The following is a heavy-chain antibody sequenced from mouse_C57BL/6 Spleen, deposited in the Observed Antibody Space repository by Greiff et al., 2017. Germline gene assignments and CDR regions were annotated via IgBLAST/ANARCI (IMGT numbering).Heavy chain of an antibody. CDR1: GYTFTDYE. Sequence: QVQLQQSGAELVRPGASVTLSCKASGYTFTDYEMHWVKQTPVHGLEWIGAIDPETGGTAYNQKFKGKAILTADKSSSTAYMELRSLTSEDSAVYYCTRGGLLYYYAMDYWGQGTSVTVSS. J-gene: IGHJ4*01. CDR3: TRGGLLYYYAMDY. D-gene: IGHD2-3*01. CDR2: IDPETGGT. V-gene: IGHV1-15*01.